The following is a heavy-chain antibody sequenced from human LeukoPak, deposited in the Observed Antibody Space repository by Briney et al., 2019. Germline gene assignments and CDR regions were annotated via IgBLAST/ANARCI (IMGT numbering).Heavy chain of an antibody. Sequence: ASVKVSCKVSGYTLTELSMHWVRQAPGKGLEWMGGFDPEDGETIYAQKFQGRVTMTEDTSTDTAYMELSSLRSEDTAVYYCATYAQLLWFGELFQYYFDYWGQGTLVTVSS. CDR3: ATYAQLLWFGELFQYYFDY. CDR2: FDPEDGET. V-gene: IGHV1-24*01. J-gene: IGHJ4*02. CDR1: GYTLTELS. D-gene: IGHD3-10*01.